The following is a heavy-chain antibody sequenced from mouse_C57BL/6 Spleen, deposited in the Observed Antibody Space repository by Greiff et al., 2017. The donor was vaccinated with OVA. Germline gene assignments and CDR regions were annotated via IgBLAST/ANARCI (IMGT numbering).Heavy chain of an antibody. Sequence: EVQLQQSGPELVKPGASVKISCKASGYTFTDYYMNWVKQSHGKSLEWIGDINPNNGGTSYNQKFKGKATLTVDKSSSTAYMELRSLTSEDSAVYYCARYGGAYAMDYWGQGTSVTVSS. V-gene: IGHV1-26*01. CDR3: ARYGGAYAMDY. D-gene: IGHD1-1*02. J-gene: IGHJ4*01. CDR1: GYTFTDYY. CDR2: INPNNGGT.